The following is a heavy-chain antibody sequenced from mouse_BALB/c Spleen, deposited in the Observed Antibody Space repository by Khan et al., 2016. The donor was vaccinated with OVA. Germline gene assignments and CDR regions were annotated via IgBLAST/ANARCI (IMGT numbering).Heavy chain of an antibody. J-gene: IGHJ4*01. CDR1: GFSLNDYG. CDR3: AKGVWSYYYTLDY. V-gene: IGHV2-6-5*01. CDR2: IWGGGST. Sequence: VELVESGPGLVAPSQNLSITCTVSGFSLNDYGVSWIRQPPGKGLEWLGVIWGGGSTYYNSALKSRLSITKDNSKSQVFLKMSSLLSDDTAIFYCAKGVWSYYYTLDYWGQGTSVTVSS.